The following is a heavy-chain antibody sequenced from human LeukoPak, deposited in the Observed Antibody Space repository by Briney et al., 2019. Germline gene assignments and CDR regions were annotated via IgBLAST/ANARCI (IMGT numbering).Heavy chain of an antibody. CDR2: IYTTGST. CDR3: ARGGLPRENWFDP. CDR1: DGSISTYY. D-gene: IGHD1-26*01. Sequence: PSENLSLTCTVSDGSISTYYWSWIRQPAGKGLEWIGRIYTTGSTNYNPSLKSRVTMSVDTSKNQFSLKLSSVTAADTAVYYCARGGLPRENWFDPWGQGTLVTVSS. J-gene: IGHJ5*02. V-gene: IGHV4-4*07.